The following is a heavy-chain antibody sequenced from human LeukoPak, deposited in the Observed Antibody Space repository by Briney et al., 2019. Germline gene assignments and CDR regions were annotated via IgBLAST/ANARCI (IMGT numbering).Heavy chain of an antibody. CDR2: INHSGST. D-gene: IGHD3-22*01. J-gene: IGHJ4*02. CDR3: ASREYDSSGYFDY. V-gene: IGHV4-34*01. Sequence: KTSETLSLTCAVYGGSFSGYYWSWIRQPLGKGLEWIGEINHSGSTNYNPSLKSRVTISVDTSKNQFSLKLSSVTAADTAVYYCASREYDSSGYFDYWGQGTLVTVSS. CDR1: GGSFSGYY.